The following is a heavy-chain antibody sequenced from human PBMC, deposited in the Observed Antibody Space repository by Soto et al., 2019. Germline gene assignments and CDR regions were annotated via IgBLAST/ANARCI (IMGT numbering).Heavy chain of an antibody. D-gene: IGHD2-8*01. J-gene: IGHJ5*02. Sequence: GGSLRLSCAASGFTFSSYWMSWVRQAPGKGLEWVANIKQDGSEKYYVDSVKGRFTISRDNAKNSLYLQMNSLRAEDTAVYYCARGYCTNGVCYWGGEWFDPWGQGTLVTVSS. CDR3: ARGYCTNGVCYWGGEWFDP. V-gene: IGHV3-7*05. CDR2: IKQDGSEK. CDR1: GFTFSSYW.